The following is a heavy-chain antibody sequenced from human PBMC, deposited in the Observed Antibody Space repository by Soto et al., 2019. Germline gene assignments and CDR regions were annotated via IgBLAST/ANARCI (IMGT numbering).Heavy chain of an antibody. CDR1: GYTFTGYY. D-gene: IGHD1-26*01. J-gene: IGHJ4*02. Sequence: GASMKVSCKASGYTFTGYYMHWVRQAPGQGLEWMGWINPNSGGTNYAQKFQGWVTMTRDTSISTAYMELSRLRSDDTAVYYCATQRSEWELSFDYWGQGTLVTVSS. CDR3: ATQRSEWELSFDY. CDR2: INPNSGGT. V-gene: IGHV1-2*04.